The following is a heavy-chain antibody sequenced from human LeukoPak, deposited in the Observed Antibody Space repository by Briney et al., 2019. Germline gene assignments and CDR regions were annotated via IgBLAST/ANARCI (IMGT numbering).Heavy chain of an antibody. CDR3: ARGYYDSSGYYGYFDY. D-gene: IGHD3-22*01. CDR2: INHSGST. CDR1: GGSFNGYY. Sequence: MASETLSLTCAVYGGSFNGYYWNWIRQPPGKGLEWIGEINHSGSTNYNPSLKSRVTMSVDTSKHQFSLKLSSLTAADTAVYYCARGYYDSSGYYGYFDYWGQGTLVTVSS. J-gene: IGHJ4*02. V-gene: IGHV4-34*01.